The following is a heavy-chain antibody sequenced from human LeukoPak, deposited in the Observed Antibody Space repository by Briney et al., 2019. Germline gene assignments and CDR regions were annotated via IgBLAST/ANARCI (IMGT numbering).Heavy chain of an antibody. CDR2: ITGSGATT. J-gene: IGHJ4*02. CDR3: AKRGTGYHFDY. CDR1: GFTFSSYA. D-gene: IGHD3/OR15-3a*01. Sequence: GGSLRLSCAASGFTFSSYAMSWVRQAPGKGLEWVSTITGSGATTYYADSVKGRFTISRDNSKSTLYVQMNSLRVEDTAVYYCAKRGTGYHFDYWGQGTLVTVSS. V-gene: IGHV3-23*01.